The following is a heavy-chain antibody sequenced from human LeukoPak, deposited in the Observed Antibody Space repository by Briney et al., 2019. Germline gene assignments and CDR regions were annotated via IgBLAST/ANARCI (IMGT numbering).Heavy chain of an antibody. D-gene: IGHD3-10*01. Sequence: VASVKVSCKASGYTFTTYGISWVRQAPGQGLEWMGWISGYNGNTNYAQKPQGRVTMATDTSTSTGYMELRSLRSDDTAVYYCARDSATYPGVAFDIWGQGTMVTVSS. CDR1: GYTFTTYG. CDR3: ARDSATYPGVAFDI. V-gene: IGHV1-18*01. CDR2: ISGYNGNT. J-gene: IGHJ3*02.